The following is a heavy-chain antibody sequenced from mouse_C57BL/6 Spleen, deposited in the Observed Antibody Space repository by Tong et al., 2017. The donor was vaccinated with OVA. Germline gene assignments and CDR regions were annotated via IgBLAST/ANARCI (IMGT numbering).Heavy chain of an antibody. CDR1: GYTFTSYG. J-gene: IGHJ2*01. CDR3: ATTHFDY. D-gene: IGHD5-5*01. CDR2: IYPRSGNT. V-gene: IGHV1-81*01. Sequence: VQLQESGPELVKPGASVKLSCKASGYTFTSYGISWVKQRTGQGLEWIGEIYPRSGNTYYNEKFKGKATLTVNKSSSTAYMELRSLTSEDSAVYYCATTHFDYWGQGTTLTVSS.